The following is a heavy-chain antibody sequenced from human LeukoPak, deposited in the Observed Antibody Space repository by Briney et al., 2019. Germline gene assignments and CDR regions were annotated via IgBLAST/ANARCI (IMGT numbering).Heavy chain of an antibody. CDR3: AKDSSVWVVGAISFFDY. J-gene: IGHJ4*02. D-gene: IGHD1-26*01. CDR1: GFIFSNYG. Sequence: PGRSLRLSCAASGFIFSNYGMHWVRQAPGKGLEWVAAISYDGSTKYYADSVKGRFTSSRDNSKNTLYLQMNSLRPEDTAVYYCAKDSSVWVVGAISFFDYWGQGTLVTVSS. V-gene: IGHV3-30*18. CDR2: ISYDGSTK.